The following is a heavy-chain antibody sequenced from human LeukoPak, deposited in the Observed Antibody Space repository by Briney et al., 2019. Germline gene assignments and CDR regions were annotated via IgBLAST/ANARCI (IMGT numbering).Heavy chain of an antibody. V-gene: IGHV1-2*02. CDR1: GYTFTDYY. D-gene: IGHD3-10*01. J-gene: IGHJ3*02. CDR2: INPNSGGT. Sequence: GASVKVSCKASGYTFTDYYMHWVRQAPGQGLEWMGWINPNSGGTNYAQKFQGRVTMTREMSISTVYMELSRLRSDDTAVYSCARGGTVVRGADDALDIWGQGTMVTVS. CDR3: ARGGTVVRGADDALDI.